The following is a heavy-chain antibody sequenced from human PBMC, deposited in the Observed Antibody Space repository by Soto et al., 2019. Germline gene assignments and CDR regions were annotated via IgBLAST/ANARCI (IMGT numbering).Heavy chain of an antibody. J-gene: IGHJ4*02. CDR2: INAGNGNT. CDR1: GYTFTSYA. Sequence: QVQLVQSGAEVKKPGASVKVSCKASGYTFTSYAMHWVRQAPGQRLEWMGWINAGNGNTKYSQKFQGRVTITRDASASTAYMELSRLRSEDTAVYYCATQTARGYNYGYWGQGTLVTVSS. V-gene: IGHV1-3*01. CDR3: ATQTARGYNYGY. D-gene: IGHD5-12*01.